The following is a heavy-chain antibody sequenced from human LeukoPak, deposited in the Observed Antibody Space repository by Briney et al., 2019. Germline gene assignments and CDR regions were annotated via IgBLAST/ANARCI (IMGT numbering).Heavy chain of an antibody. J-gene: IGHJ2*01. CDR2: INSDGSST. V-gene: IGHV3-74*01. D-gene: IGHD7-27*01. Sequence: PGGSLRLSCAASGFTLSNYWVHWVRQAPGKGLVWVSRINSDGSSTSYADSVKGRLTISRDNAKNTLYLQMNSLRAEDTAVYYCARQVLGNDWYFDLWGRGTLVTVSS. CDR1: GFTLSNYW. CDR3: ARQVLGNDWYFDL.